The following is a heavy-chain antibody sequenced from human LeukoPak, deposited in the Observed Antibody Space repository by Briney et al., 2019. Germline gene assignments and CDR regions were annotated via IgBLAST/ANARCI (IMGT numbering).Heavy chain of an antibody. V-gene: IGHV4-39*07. CDR3: ARGRGGIVGATSFDY. J-gene: IGHJ4*02. Sequence: SETLSLTCTVSGGSISSSSYYWGWIRQPPGKGLEWIGSIYYSGSTYYNPSLKSRVTISVDTSKNQFSLKLSSVTAADTAVYYCARGRGGIVGATSFDYWGQGTLVTVSS. CDR1: GGSISSSSYY. D-gene: IGHD1-26*01. CDR2: IYYSGST.